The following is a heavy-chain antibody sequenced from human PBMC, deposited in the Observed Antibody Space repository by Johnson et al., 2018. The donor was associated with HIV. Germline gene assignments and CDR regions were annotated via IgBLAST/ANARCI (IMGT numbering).Heavy chain of an antibody. D-gene: IGHD2-15*01. V-gene: IGHV3-64*01. Sequence: VQLVESGGGLVQPGGSLRLSCAASGFIFSTDAMHWVRQAPGKGLEYVASISSNGDNTYYARSVQDRFTISRDNSKNTLYLQMDSLRAEDMAIYYCARGYCSGCIGYPIDSFDTCRHVSMVAVS. CDR3: ARGYCSGCIGYPIDSFDT. J-gene: IGHJ3*02. CDR2: ISSNGDNT. CDR1: GFIFSTDA.